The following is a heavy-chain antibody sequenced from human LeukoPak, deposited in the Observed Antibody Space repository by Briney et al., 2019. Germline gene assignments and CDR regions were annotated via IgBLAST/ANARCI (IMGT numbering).Heavy chain of an antibody. J-gene: IGHJ4*02. D-gene: IGHD3-3*01. V-gene: IGHV1-2*06. Sequence: ASVTVSCTASGYTFTGYYMHWVRQAPGQGLEWMGRTNPNSGGTNYAQKFQGRVTMTRDTSISTAYMELSRLRSDDTAVYYCARGGAITIFGVVTAPYYWGQGTLVTVSS. CDR1: GYTFTGYY. CDR2: TNPNSGGT. CDR3: ARGGAITIFGVVTAPYY.